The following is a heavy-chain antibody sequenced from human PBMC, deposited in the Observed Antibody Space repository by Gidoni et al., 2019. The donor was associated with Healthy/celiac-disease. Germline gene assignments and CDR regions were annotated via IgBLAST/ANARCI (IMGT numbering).Heavy chain of an antibody. Sequence: EVQLVESGGGLVQPGGFLRLSCSASGFTFSSYAMHWVRQAPGKGLEYVSAISSNGGSTYYADSVKGRFTISRDNSKNTLYLQMSSLRAEDTAVYYCVKQDDYGDSDWGQGTLVTVSS. J-gene: IGHJ4*02. CDR2: ISSNGGST. V-gene: IGHV3-64D*06. CDR1: GFTFSSYA. D-gene: IGHD4-17*01. CDR3: VKQDDYGDSD.